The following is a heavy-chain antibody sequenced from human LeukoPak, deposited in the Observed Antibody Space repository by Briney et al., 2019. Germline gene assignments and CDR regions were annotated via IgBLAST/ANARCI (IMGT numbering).Heavy chain of an antibody. CDR2: IYTSGST. J-gene: IGHJ4*02. Sequence: PSETLSLTCTVSGGSISSGSYYWSWIRQPAGKGLEWIGRIYTSGSTNYNPSLKSRVTISVDTSKNQFSLKLSSVTAADTAVYYCARDPGDCSNGVCYLFDYWGQGTPVTVSS. CDR3: ARDPGDCSNGVCYLFDY. D-gene: IGHD2-8*01. V-gene: IGHV4-61*02. CDR1: GGSISSGSYY.